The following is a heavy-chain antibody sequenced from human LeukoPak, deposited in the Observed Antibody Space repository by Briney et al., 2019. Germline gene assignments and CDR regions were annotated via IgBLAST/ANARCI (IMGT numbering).Heavy chain of an antibody. Sequence: PGGSLRLSCAASGFTFSSYGMSWVRQASGKGLEWVGRIRSKANSYATAYAASVKGRFTISRDDSKNTAYLQMNSLKTEDTAVYYCWSSEDSSGWYGYYFDYWGQGTLVTVSS. CDR2: IRSKANSYAT. CDR1: GFTFSSYG. V-gene: IGHV3-73*01. D-gene: IGHD6-19*01. J-gene: IGHJ4*02. CDR3: WSSEDSSGWYGYYFDY.